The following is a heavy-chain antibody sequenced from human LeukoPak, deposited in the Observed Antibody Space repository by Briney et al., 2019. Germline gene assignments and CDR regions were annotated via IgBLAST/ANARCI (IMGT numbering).Heavy chain of an antibody. CDR1: GFTFDDYA. CDR2: ISWNSGSI. Sequence: GGSLRLSCAASGFTFDDYAMHWVRQAPGKGLEWVSGISWNSGSIGYADSVKGRFTISRDNAKNSLYLQMNSLRAEDTALYYCAKDISTGYSGYDSYYYYYYGMDVWGQGTTVTVSS. D-gene: IGHD5-12*01. V-gene: IGHV3-9*01. J-gene: IGHJ6*02. CDR3: AKDISTGYSGYDSYYYYYYGMDV.